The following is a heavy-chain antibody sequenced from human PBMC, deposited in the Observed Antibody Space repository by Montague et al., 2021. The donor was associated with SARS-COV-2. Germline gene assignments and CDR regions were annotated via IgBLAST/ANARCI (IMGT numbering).Heavy chain of an antibody. J-gene: IGHJ4*02. Sequence: SLRLSCAASGFFFDDYFMPWVRQVPGKGLEWVALIREGDNVTYYVESVKGRFTISRDNSKKSLYLQMDSLRTEDTALYYCAIHSSGLYWGQGTLVIVSS. V-gene: IGHV3-43*02. CDR2: IREGDNVT. CDR1: GFFFDDYF. CDR3: AIHSSGLY. D-gene: IGHD6-25*01.